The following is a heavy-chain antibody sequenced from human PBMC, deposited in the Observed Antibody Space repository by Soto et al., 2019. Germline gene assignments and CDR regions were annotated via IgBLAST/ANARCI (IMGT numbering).Heavy chain of an antibody. CDR2: INQSGIT. J-gene: IGHJ4*02. D-gene: IGHD6-13*01. CDR1: GGSFSNYY. CDR3: ARGNGMASRPADY. Sequence: PSETLSLTCAVYGGSFSNYYWSWIRQPPGKGLEWIGEINQSGITNYNPSLKSRVTISEDASKNQFSLKLSSVTAADTAVYYCARGNGMASRPADYWGQGTLVTVSS. V-gene: IGHV4-34*01.